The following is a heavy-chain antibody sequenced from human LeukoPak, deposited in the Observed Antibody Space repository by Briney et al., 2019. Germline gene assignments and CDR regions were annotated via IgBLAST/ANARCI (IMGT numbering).Heavy chain of an antibody. CDR2: ISGSGGST. CDR1: GFTFSSYA. CDR3: AADKYYYYYGMDV. V-gene: IGHV3-23*01. J-gene: IGHJ6*02. Sequence: GGSLRLSCAASGFTFSSYATSWVRQAPGKGLEWVSAISGSGGSTYYADSVKGRFTISRDNSKNTLYLQMNSLRAEDTAVYYCAADKYYYYYGMDVWGQGTTVTVSS.